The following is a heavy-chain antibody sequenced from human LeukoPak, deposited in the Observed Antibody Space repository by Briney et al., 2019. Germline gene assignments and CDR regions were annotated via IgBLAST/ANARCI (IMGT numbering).Heavy chain of an antibody. Sequence: ASVKVSCKASGGTFSSYAINWVRQATGQGLEWMGWMNPNSGITGYAQKFQGRVTMTRNTSISTAYMELSSLRSEDTAVYYCARGTTVTTGTREDNYYYYYGMDVWGQGTTVTVSS. CDR2: MNPNSGIT. V-gene: IGHV1-8*02. CDR3: ARGTTVTTGTREDNYYYYYGMDV. J-gene: IGHJ6*02. CDR1: GGTFSSYA. D-gene: IGHD4-17*01.